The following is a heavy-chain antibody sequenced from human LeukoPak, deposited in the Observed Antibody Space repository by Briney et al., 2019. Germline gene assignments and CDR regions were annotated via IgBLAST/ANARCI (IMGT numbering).Heavy chain of an antibody. CDR1: GYTLTELS. CDR2: FDPEDGET. CDR3: ATVLYDYVWGSYRS. D-gene: IGHD3-16*02. J-gene: IGHJ5*02. Sequence: ASVKVSCKVSGYTLTELSMHWVRQAPGKGLEWMGGFDPEDGETIYAQKFQGRVTMTEDTSTDTAYMELSSLRSEDTAGYYCATVLYDYVWGSYRSWGQGTLVTVSS. V-gene: IGHV1-24*01.